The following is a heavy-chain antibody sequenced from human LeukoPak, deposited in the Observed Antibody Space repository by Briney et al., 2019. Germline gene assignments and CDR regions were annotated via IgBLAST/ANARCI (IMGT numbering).Heavy chain of an antibody. D-gene: IGHD3-22*01. J-gene: IGHJ4*02. CDR3: ARDPRVPDTHLDY. CDR2: IRYDGSNK. Sequence: GRSLRLSCAASGFTFSSYGMHWVRQAPGKGLEWVAVIRYDGSNKYYADSVKGRFTISRDNSKNTLYLQMNSLRAEDTAVYYCARDPRVPDTHLDYWGQGTLVTVSS. CDR1: GFTFSSYG. V-gene: IGHV3-33*01.